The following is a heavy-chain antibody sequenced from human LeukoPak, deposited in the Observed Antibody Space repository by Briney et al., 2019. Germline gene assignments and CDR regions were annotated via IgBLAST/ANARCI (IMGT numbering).Heavy chain of an antibody. CDR3: ARDRGWYSSGWYTGSSHFDY. CDR2: IYHSGST. J-gene: IGHJ4*02. V-gene: IGHV4-38-2*02. CDR1: GYSISSGYY. Sequence: ASETLSLTCTVSGYSISSGYYWGWIRQPPGKGLEWIGSIYHSGSTYYNPSLKSRVTISVDTSKNQFSLKLSSVTAADTAVYYCARDRGWYSSGWYTGSSHFDYWGQGTLVTVSS. D-gene: IGHD6-19*01.